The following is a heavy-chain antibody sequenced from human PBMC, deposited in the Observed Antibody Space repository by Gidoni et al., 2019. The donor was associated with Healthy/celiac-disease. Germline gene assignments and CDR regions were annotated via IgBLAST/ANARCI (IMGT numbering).Heavy chain of an antibody. J-gene: IGHJ6*02. CDR1: GYTFTSSD. Sequence: QVQLVQSGAEVKKPGASVKVSCKASGYTFTSSDINWVRQATGQGLEWMGWMNPNSGNTGYAQKFQGRVTMTRNTSISTAYMELSSLRSEDTAVYYCARGLLTLERDYYGMDVWGQGTTVTVSS. CDR2: MNPNSGNT. CDR3: ARGLLTLERDYYGMDV. V-gene: IGHV1-8*01. D-gene: IGHD3-10*01.